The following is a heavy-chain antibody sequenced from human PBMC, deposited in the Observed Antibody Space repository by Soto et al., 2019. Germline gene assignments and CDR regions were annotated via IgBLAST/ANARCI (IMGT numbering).Heavy chain of an antibody. CDR1: GFTFSSYA. V-gene: IGHV3-23*01. J-gene: IGHJ4*02. Sequence: WGSLRLSCSASGFTFSSYAMSWGRQAPGKGLEWVSAISGSGGSTYYADSVKGRFTISRDNSKNTLYLQMNSLRAEDTAVYYCAKGIAVPNDYWGQGTLVTVSS. CDR2: ISGSGGST. CDR3: AKGIAVPNDY. D-gene: IGHD2-2*01.